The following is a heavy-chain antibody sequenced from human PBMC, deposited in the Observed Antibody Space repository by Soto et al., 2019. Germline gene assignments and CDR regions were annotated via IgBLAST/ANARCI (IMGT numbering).Heavy chain of an antibody. CDR1: GFTFRSYE. V-gene: IGHV3-48*03. D-gene: IGHD2-2*01. CDR3: VRDRAYGDYSNSIDR. Sequence: GGSLSLSCEASGFTFRSYERNWVRQAPGKGLEWVSYMSHGRETRYYEDSVKGRFTISRDNVKNILILYMNRLRVEDTAIYSCVRDRAYGDYSNSIDRWGQGTMVTVSS. CDR2: MSHGRETR. J-gene: IGHJ3*01.